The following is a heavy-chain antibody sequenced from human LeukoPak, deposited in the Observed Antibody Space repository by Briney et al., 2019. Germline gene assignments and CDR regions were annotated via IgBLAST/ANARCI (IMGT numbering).Heavy chain of an antibody. J-gene: IGHJ4*02. D-gene: IGHD3-3*01. CDR2: INPNSGGST. CDR1: GYTFTGYY. Sequence: ASVKVSCKASGYTFTGYYMHWVRQAPGQGLEWMGWINPNSGGSTSYAQKFQGRVTMTRDTSTSTVYMELSSLRSEDTAAYYCARDRSYYDFWSGYYYFDYWGQGTLVTVSS. V-gene: IGHV1-46*01. CDR3: ARDRSYYDFWSGYYYFDY.